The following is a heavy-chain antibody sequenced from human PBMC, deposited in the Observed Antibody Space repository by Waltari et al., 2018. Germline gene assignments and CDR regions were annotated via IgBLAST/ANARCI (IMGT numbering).Heavy chain of an antibody. Sequence: EVKLVESGGGLIQPGGSLRLSCAASGFTVRSNYVSWGRQAPGKGLEWVDGIYTGGSTYYADSVKGRFTISRDNSKNTLYLKMNSRGAEDTAVYYCATIRQLVVDYWGQGTLVTVSS. D-gene: IGHD6-6*01. CDR3: ATIRQLVVDY. V-gene: IGHV3-53*01. J-gene: IGHJ4*02. CDR1: GFTVRSNY. CDR2: IYTGGST.